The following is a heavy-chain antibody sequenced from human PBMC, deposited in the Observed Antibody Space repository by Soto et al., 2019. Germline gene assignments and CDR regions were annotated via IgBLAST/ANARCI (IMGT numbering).Heavy chain of an antibody. V-gene: IGHV1-69*13. CDR2: IIPIFGTA. J-gene: IGHJ4*02. CDR3: ASPGDGYNRGLDY. D-gene: IGHD5-12*01. Sequence: SSLKGSCTASGGAVSSYAVSWVRQAPGQGLEWMGGIIPIFGTANYAQKFQGRVTITADESTSTSYMELSSLRSEDTAVYYCASPGDGYNRGLDYWGQGTLVTVSS. CDR1: GGAVSSYA.